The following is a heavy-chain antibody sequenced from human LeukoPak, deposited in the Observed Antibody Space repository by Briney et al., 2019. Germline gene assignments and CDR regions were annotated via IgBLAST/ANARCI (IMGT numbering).Heavy chain of an antibody. J-gene: IGHJ6*02. D-gene: IGHD6-13*01. CDR3: ARAEYSSSWYPPYYYYGMDV. Sequence: PSETLSLTCTVSGGSISSYYWSWIRQPPGKGLEWIGYIYYSGSTNYNPSLKSRVTISVDTSKNQFSLKLSSVTAADTDVYYCARAEYSSSWYPPYYYYGMDVWGQGTTVTVSS. CDR1: GGSISSYY. V-gene: IGHV4-59*01. CDR2: IYYSGST.